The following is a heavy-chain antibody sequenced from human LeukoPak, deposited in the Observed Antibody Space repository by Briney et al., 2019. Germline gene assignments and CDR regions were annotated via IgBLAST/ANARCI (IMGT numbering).Heavy chain of an antibody. CDR3: ARGAHTITMIVVVKRDAFDI. CDR2: ISAYNGNT. Sequence: GASVKVSCKASGYTFTSYGISWVRQAPGQGLEWMGWISAYNGNTNYAQKLQGRVTMTTDTSTSTAYMELRSLRSDDTAVYYCARGAHTITMIVVVKRDAFDIWGQGTMVTVSS. V-gene: IGHV1-18*01. J-gene: IGHJ3*02. CDR1: GYTFTSYG. D-gene: IGHD3-22*01.